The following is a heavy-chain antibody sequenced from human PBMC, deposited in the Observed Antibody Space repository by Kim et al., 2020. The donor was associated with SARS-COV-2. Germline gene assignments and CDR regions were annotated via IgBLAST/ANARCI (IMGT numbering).Heavy chain of an antibody. J-gene: IGHJ2*01. V-gene: IGHV3-9*01. Sequence: GGSLRRSCAASGFTFDDYAIHWVRQAPGKGLEWVSGISWISGSMDYADSVKGRFTISRDMAKNSLYLQMNSLRAEDTALYYCAKALGVAAAGTKWYFDLWGRGTLVTVSS. CDR1: GFTFDDYA. D-gene: IGHD6-13*01. CDR2: ISWISGSM. CDR3: AKALGVAAAGTKWYFDL.